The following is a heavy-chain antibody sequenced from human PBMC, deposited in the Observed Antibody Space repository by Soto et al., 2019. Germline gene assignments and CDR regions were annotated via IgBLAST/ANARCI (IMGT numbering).Heavy chain of an antibody. J-gene: IGHJ6*02. Sequence: SETLSLTCAVYGGSFSGYYWSWIRQPPGKGLEWIGEINHSGSTNYNPSLKSRVTISVDTSKNQFSLKLSSVTAEDTAVHYCARDSGEGIPEYYYGMDVWGQGTTVNVSS. CDR1: GGSFSGYY. D-gene: IGHD7-27*01. V-gene: IGHV4-34*01. CDR2: INHSGST. CDR3: ARDSGEGIPEYYYGMDV.